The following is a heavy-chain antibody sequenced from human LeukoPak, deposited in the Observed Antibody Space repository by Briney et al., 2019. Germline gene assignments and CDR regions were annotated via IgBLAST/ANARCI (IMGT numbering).Heavy chain of an antibody. D-gene: IGHD3-22*01. Sequence: GGSLRLSCAASGFTFSSYSMNWVRQAPGKGLEWVSYIISSSNTIYYADSVQGRFTISRDNAKNSLFLQMNSLRDEDTAVYYCARGRGYYDSSGYYHPVYWGQGTLVTVSS. J-gene: IGHJ4*02. CDR2: IISSSNTI. CDR1: GFTFSSYS. CDR3: ARGRGYYDSSGYYHPVY. V-gene: IGHV3-48*02.